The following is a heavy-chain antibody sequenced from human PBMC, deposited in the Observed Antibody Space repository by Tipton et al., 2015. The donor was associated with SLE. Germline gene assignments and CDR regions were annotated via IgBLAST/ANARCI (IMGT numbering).Heavy chain of an antibody. CDR3: ARDWGTYYYESSGYFNI. V-gene: IGHV3-7*01. Sequence: SLRLSCAASGFTFSSYWMSWVRQAPGKRLEWVANVKQDGSEKYYVDSVKGRFTISRDNAKNSLYLQMNSLRAEDTAVYYCARDWGTYYYESSGYFNIWGQGTMVTVSS. J-gene: IGHJ3*02. CDR1: GFTFSSYW. CDR2: VKQDGSEK. D-gene: IGHD3-22*01.